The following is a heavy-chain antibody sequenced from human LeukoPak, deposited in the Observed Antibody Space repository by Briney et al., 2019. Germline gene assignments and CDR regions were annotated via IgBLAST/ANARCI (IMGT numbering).Heavy chain of an antibody. D-gene: IGHD5-12*01. CDR2: ISGSGGST. J-gene: IGHJ4*02. CDR3: AKDSSNGYDSDTLDY. V-gene: IGHV3-23*01. CDR1: GFTFSSYA. Sequence: PGGSLRLSCAASGFTFSSYAMSWVRQAPGKGLEWVSAISGSGGSTYYADSVKGRFTISRDNSKNTPYLQMNSLRAEDTAVYYCAKDSSNGYDSDTLDYWGQGTLVTVSS.